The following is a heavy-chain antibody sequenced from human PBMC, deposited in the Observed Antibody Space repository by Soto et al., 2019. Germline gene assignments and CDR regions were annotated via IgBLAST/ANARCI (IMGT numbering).Heavy chain of an antibody. CDR3: ARVYNWNYERAPYGMDV. D-gene: IGHD1-7*01. Sequence: SVKVSCKASGGTFSSYAISWVRQAPGQGLEWMGGIIPIFGTANYAQKFQGRVTITADESTCTAYMELSSLRSEDTAVYYCARVYNWNYERAPYGMDVWGQGTTVTVSS. J-gene: IGHJ6*02. V-gene: IGHV1-69*13. CDR1: GGTFSSYA. CDR2: IIPIFGTA.